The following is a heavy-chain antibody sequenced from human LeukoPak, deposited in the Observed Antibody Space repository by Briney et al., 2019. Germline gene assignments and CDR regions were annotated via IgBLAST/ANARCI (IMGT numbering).Heavy chain of an antibody. CDR2: ISYDGSNK. J-gene: IGHJ4*02. CDR3: ARDFNSCFDY. Sequence: PGRSLRLSCAASGFTFSSYAMHWVRQAPGKGLEWVAVISYDGSNKYYADSVKGRFTISRDNSKNTLYLQMNSLRAEDTAVYYCARDFNSCFDYWGQGTLVTVSS. CDR1: GFTFSSYA. D-gene: IGHD2-2*01. V-gene: IGHV3-30-3*01.